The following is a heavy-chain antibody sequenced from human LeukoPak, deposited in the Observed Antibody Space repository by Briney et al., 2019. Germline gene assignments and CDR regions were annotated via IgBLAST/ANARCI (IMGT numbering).Heavy chain of an antibody. V-gene: IGHV4-4*09. CDR2: IYPSGRI. CDR1: SGSMADSC. D-gene: IGHD3-22*01. CDR3: TRGGYDRSGYFLDF. J-gene: IGHJ4*02. Sequence: PSETLSLTCSVSSGSMADSCWSWFRQAPGKGFEWLGFIYPSGRIEYSPSLRSRVTFSVGASRMEATVRLSSVTASDTAVYYCTRGGYDRSGYFLDFWGQGTLVTVSS.